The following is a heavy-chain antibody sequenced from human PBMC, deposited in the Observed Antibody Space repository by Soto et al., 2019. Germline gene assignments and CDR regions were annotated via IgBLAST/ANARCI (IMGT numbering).Heavy chain of an antibody. J-gene: IGHJ4*02. CDR2: INTDGSST. V-gene: IGHV3-74*01. CDR3: AKRGVDTFGLSY. D-gene: IGHD3-10*01. CDR1: GFTFSSFW. Sequence: EVQLVESGGGLVQPGGSLRLSCAVSGFTFSSFWMHWVRQAPGEGLVWVSRINTDGSSTSYADSVKGRFTISRDNAKNTLYLQMTSLRVEATAMYYCAKRGVDTFGLSYWGQGTLVTVSS.